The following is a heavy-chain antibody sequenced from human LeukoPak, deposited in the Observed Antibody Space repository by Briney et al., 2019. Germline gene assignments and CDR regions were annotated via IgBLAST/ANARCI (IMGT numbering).Heavy chain of an antibody. CDR2: ISYDGSNK. J-gene: IGHJ4*02. CDR3: ARDYWVPMTTVTTGIDY. Sequence: GGSLRLSCAASGFTFSSYAMSWVRQAPGKGLEWVAIISYDGSNKYYADSVKGRFTISRDNSKNTLYLQMNSLRAEDTAVYYCARDYWVPMTTVTTGIDYWGQGTLVTVSS. V-gene: IGHV3-30-3*01. D-gene: IGHD4-17*01. CDR1: GFTFSSYA.